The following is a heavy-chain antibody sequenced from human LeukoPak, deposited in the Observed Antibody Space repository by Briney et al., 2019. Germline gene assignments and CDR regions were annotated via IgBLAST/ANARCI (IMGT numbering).Heavy chain of an antibody. CDR3: ARDLWNPAAAGLGYYYYYYYGMDV. CDR1: GFTFSSYS. CDR2: ISSSSSYI. V-gene: IGHV3-21*01. D-gene: IGHD6-13*01. J-gene: IGHJ6*02. Sequence: GGSLRLSCAASGFTFSSYSMHWVRQAPGKGLEGVSSISSSSSYIYYADSVKGRFTISRDNAKNSLYLQMNSLRAEDTAVYYCARDLWNPAAAGLGYYYYYYYGMDVWGQGTTVTVSS.